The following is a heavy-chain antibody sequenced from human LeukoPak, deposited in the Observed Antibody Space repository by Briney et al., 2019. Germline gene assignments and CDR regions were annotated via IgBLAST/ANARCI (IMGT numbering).Heavy chain of an antibody. CDR1: GFTFSSYE. CDR2: ISSSGSTR. CDR3: ARVGMATISIFRGYYFDY. D-gene: IGHD5-24*01. Sequence: GGSLRLSCAASGFTFSSYEMNWVRQAPGKGLEWVSYISSSGSTRYYADSVKGRFTVSRDNAKNSLYLQMNSLRAEDTAVYYCARVGMATISIFRGYYFDYWGQGTLVTVSS. J-gene: IGHJ4*02. V-gene: IGHV3-48*03.